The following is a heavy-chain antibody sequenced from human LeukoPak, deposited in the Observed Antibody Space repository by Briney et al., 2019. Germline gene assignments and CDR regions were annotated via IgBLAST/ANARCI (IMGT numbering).Heavy chain of an antibody. V-gene: IGHV1-2*02. CDR3: ARGKLLAAVHLFDY. D-gene: IGHD6-13*01. Sequence: ASVKVSCKASGYTFTCYYMHWVRQAPAQGHEWMGWIKTNSGGTNYVQKFQGSVTITRETSISTAYMELSRLRSDDTAVYYCARGKLLAAVHLFDYWGQGTLVTVSS. CDR1: GYTFTCYY. CDR2: IKTNSGGT. J-gene: IGHJ4*02.